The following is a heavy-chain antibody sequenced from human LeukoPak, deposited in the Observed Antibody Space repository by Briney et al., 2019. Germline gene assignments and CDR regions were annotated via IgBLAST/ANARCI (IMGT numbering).Heavy chain of an antibody. CDR1: GGSFSDYY. CDR3: ARRITVFYWFDP. D-gene: IGHD3-3*01. CDR2: INHSGST. V-gene: IGHV4-34*01. J-gene: IGHJ5*02. Sequence: KPSETLSLTCAVYGGSFSDYYRTWIRQSPGKGLEWIGEINHSGSTNYNPSLKSRVTISVDTSKNQLSLKLTSVTAADTAVYYCARRITVFYWFDPWGQGTLVTVSS.